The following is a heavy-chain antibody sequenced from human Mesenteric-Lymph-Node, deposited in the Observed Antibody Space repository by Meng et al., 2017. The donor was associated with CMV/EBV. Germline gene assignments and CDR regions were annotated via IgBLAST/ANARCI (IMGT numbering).Heavy chain of an antibody. J-gene: IGHJ4*02. Sequence: GSLRLSCIVSGGSISRNTYFWGWIRQPPGKGLEWIGGIYSSGTTYYNPSLKSRVTISVDTSKNQFSLKLRSVTAADRAVYHCARQVGEWHISNYFDFWGQGILVTVSS. D-gene: IGHD3-10*01. CDR2: IYSSGTT. CDR3: ARQVGEWHISNYFDF. V-gene: IGHV4-39*01. CDR1: GGSISRNTYF.